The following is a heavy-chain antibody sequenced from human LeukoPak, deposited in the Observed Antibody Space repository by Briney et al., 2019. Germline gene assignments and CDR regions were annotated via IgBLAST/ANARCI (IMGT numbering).Heavy chain of an antibody. CDR2: INPNSGGT. V-gene: IGHV1-2*02. CDR3: ARAQQTKGGDWFDP. Sequence: ASVKVSCKASGYTFTGYYMHWVQQAPGQGLEWMGWINPNSGGTNYAQKFQGRVTMTRDTSISTAYMELSRLRSDDTAVYYCARAQQTKGGDWFDPWGQGTLVTVSS. CDR1: GYTFTGYY. D-gene: IGHD2-8*01. J-gene: IGHJ5*02.